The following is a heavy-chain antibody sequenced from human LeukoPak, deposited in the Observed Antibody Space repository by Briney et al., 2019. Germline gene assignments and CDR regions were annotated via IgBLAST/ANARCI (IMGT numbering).Heavy chain of an antibody. CDR3: ARVRTYYDFWSGYSYNWFDP. Sequence: PSETLSLTCTVSGGSISSGDYYWSWIRQPPGKGLEWIGYIYYSGSTYYNPSLKSRVTISVDTSKNQFSLKLSSVTAADTAVYYCARVRTYYDFWSGYSYNWFDPWGQGTLVTVSP. J-gene: IGHJ5*02. CDR2: IYYSGST. CDR1: GGSISSGDYY. D-gene: IGHD3-3*01. V-gene: IGHV4-30-4*01.